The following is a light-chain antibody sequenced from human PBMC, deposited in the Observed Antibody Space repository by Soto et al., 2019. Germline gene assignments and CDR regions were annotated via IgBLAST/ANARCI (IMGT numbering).Light chain of an antibody. V-gene: IGLV2-14*01. CDR2: DVR. CDR3: SSFTSRHTYV. Sequence: QSALAQPASVSGSPGQSITISCSGTSSDVGDYNYVSWYQKNPGKAPKLLIYDVRYRPSGVSDRFSCSKSGNTAYLVISGLQAEDEADYYCSSFTSRHTYVFGSGTKVTVL. J-gene: IGLJ1*01. CDR1: SSDVGDYNY.